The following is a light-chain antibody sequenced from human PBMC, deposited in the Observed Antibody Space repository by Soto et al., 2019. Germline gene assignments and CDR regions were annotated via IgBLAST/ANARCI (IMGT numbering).Light chain of an antibody. Sequence: QSVRTEPASVSVSPGQSITISCTGTSSDVGGYNYVSWYQQHPGKAPKLMIYEVSNRPSGVSNRFSGSKSGNTASLTISGLQAEDEADYYCSSYTSSSTHYVFGTGTKVTVL. CDR3: SSYTSSSTHYV. V-gene: IGLV2-14*01. CDR1: SSDVGGYNY. J-gene: IGLJ1*01. CDR2: EVS.